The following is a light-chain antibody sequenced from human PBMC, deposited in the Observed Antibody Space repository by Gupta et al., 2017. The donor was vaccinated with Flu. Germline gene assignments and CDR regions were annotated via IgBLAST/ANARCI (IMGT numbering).Light chain of an antibody. CDR1: SGSVSTTNY. V-gene: IGLV8-61*01. CDR2: NTN. CDR3: VGYRSSGIWV. J-gene: IGLJ3*02. Sequence: TVVTHEPAFSVSPGRSVTLTCGLDSGSVSTTNYLSWYQQTPGQAPRSLIYNTNIRSTGVPGRFSGSILGNKAALTITGAKEDEESDYYCVGYRSSGIWVFGGGTKLTVL.